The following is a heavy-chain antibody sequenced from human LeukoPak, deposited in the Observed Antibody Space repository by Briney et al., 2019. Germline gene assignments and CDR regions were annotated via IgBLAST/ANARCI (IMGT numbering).Heavy chain of an antibody. V-gene: IGHV4-34*01. D-gene: IGHD3-3*01. CDR2: INHSGST. CDR1: GGSFSGYY. Sequence: PSETLSLTCAVYGGSFSGYYWSWIRQPPGKGLEWIGEINHSGSTNYNPSLKSRVTISVGTSKNQFSLKLSSVTAADTAVYYCARVRYDFWSGTGNAFDIWGQGTMVTVSS. J-gene: IGHJ3*02. CDR3: ARVRYDFWSGTGNAFDI.